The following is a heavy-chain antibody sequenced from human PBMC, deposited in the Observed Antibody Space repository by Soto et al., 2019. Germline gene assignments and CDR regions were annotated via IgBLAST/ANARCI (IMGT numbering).Heavy chain of an antibody. J-gene: IGHJ6*02. D-gene: IGHD5-12*01. CDR1: GFTFSTYW. CDR2: INSDGSST. Sequence: EVQLVESGGGLVQPGGSLRLSCADRGFTFSTYWIHWVRQAPGKALVWVSRINSDGSSTSYADSVKGRFTISRDNAKNTAYLQMNSLRAEDTAVYYCARDQATYSGGRYYDFGMDVWGQGTTVIVSS. CDR3: ARDQATYSGGRYYDFGMDV. V-gene: IGHV3-74*01.